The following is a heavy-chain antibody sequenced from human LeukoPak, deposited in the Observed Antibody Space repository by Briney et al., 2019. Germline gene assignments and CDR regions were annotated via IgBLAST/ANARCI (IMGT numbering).Heavy chain of an antibody. CDR3: ARVRGSSWSTYYFDY. J-gene: IGHJ4*02. CDR2: INPNSGGT. CDR1: GYTLTELS. Sequence: ASVKVSCKVSGYTLTELSMHWVRQAPGQGLEWMGWINPNSGGTNYAQKFQGRVTMTRDTSISTAYMELSRLRSDDTAVYYCARVRGSSWSTYYFDYWGQGTLVTVSS. D-gene: IGHD6-13*01. V-gene: IGHV1-2*02.